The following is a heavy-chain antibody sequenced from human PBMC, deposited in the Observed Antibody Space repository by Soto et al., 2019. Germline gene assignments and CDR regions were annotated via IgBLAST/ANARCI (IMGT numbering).Heavy chain of an antibody. CDR2: IYYSGST. D-gene: IGHD5-12*01. CDR3: ARMYGGYGGGVDY. Sequence: PSETLSLTCTVSGGSISSGDYYWSWIRQPPGKGLEWIGYIYYSGSTYYNPSLKSRVTISVDTSKNHFSLKLSSVTSADTAVYYCARMYGGYGGGVDYWGQGTQVTSP. J-gene: IGHJ4*02. CDR1: GGSISSGDYY. V-gene: IGHV4-30-4*01.